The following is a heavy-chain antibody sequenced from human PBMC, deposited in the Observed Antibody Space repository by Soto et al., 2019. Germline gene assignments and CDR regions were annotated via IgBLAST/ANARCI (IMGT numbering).Heavy chain of an antibody. CDR2: IYYSGST. Sequence: SETLSLTCTVSGGSISSYYWSWIRQPPGKGLEWIGYIYYSGSTNYNPSLKSRVTISVDTSKNQFSLKLSSVTAADTAVYYCARDQAPAALLGWFDPWGQGTLVTAPQ. CDR1: GGSISSYY. CDR3: ARDQAPAALLGWFDP. J-gene: IGHJ5*02. V-gene: IGHV4-59*01. D-gene: IGHD2-2*01.